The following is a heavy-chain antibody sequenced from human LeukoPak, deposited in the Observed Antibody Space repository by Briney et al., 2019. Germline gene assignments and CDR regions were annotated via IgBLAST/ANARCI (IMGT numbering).Heavy chain of an antibody. J-gene: IGHJ4*02. CDR3: ARDNMVRGVNFDY. CDR2: ISAYNGNT. V-gene: IGHV1-18*01. D-gene: IGHD3-10*01. CDR1: GYTFTSYG. Sequence: ASVKVSCKASGYTFTSYGISWVRQAPGQGLEWMGWISAYNGNTNYAQKLQGRVTMTTDTSTSTVYMELRSLRSDDTAVYYCARDNMVRGVNFDYWGQGTLVTVSS.